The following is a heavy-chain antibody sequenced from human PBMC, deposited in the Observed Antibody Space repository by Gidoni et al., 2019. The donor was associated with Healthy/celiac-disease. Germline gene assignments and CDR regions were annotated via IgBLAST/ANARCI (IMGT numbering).Heavy chain of an antibody. V-gene: IGHV5-51*03. CDR3: ARRYCTNGVCQHDAFDI. Sequence: EVQLVQSGAEVKTPGESLKISCKGSGYSFTSYWIGWVRLMPGKGLEGMGILYPGDSETRYSPSFQGQVTISAYKVIRTAHLQWSSLKASDTAMYYCARRYCTNGVCQHDAFDIWGQVTMVTVSS. CDR2: LYPGDSET. D-gene: IGHD2-8*01. CDR1: GYSFTSYW. J-gene: IGHJ3*02.